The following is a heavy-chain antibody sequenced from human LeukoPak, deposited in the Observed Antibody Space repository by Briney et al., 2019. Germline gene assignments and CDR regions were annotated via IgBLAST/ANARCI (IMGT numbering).Heavy chain of an antibody. CDR3: ARDPAYYYESGGSSFDY. J-gene: IGHJ4*02. CDR1: GGSIRSGSYY. D-gene: IGHD3-22*01. CDR2: IYTSGST. V-gene: IGHV4-61*02. Sequence: SQTLSLTCTVSGGSIRSGSYYWSWIRQPAGKGLEWIGRIYTSGSTNYHPSLKSRVTISVDTSKNQFSLKLSSVTAADTAVYYCARDPAYYYESGGSSFDYWGQGTLVTVSS.